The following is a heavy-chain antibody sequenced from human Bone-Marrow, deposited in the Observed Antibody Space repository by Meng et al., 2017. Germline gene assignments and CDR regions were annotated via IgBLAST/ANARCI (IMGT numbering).Heavy chain of an antibody. CDR3: ARDSGYSSSWYFDY. CDR2: INPNSGGT. D-gene: IGHD6-13*01. V-gene: IGHV1-2*02. J-gene: IGHJ4*02. Sequence: ASVKVSCKASGYTFTGYYMHWVRQAPGQGIEWMGWINPNSGGTNYEQKFQGRVNMTRDTSISTAYMELSRLRSDDTAVYYCARDSGYSSSWYFDYWGQGTLVTVSS. CDR1: GYTFTGYY.